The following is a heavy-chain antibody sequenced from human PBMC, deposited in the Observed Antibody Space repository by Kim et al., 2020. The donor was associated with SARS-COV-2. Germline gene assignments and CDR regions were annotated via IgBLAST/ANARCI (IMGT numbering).Heavy chain of an antibody. D-gene: IGHD3-10*01. CDR3: TTEHLTYYYGSGSYQLYYYYYGMDV. CDR1: GFTFSNAW. CDR2: IKSKTDGGTT. J-gene: IGHJ6*02. Sequence: GGSLRLSCAASGFTFSNAWMSWVRQAPGKGLEWVGRIKSKTDGGTTDYAAPVKGRFTISRDDSKNTLYLQMNSLKTEDTAVYYCTTEHLTYYYGSGSYQLYYYYYGMDVWGQGTTVTVSS. V-gene: IGHV3-15*01.